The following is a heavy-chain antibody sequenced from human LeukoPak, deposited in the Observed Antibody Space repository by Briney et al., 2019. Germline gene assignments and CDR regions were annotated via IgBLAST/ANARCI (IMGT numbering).Heavy chain of an antibody. CDR1: GGSISSYY. Sequence: SETLSLTCTVSGGSISSYYWSWIRQPPGKGLEWIGYIYYSGSTNYNPSLKSRVTISVDTSKNQFSLKLSSVTAADTAVYYCARHLYGLYYFDYWGQGTLVTVSS. J-gene: IGHJ4*02. CDR3: ARHLYGLYYFDY. V-gene: IGHV4-59*08. D-gene: IGHD4-17*01. CDR2: IYYSGST.